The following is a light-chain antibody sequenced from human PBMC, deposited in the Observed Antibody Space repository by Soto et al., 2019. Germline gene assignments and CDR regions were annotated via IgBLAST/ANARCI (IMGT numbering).Light chain of an antibody. CDR2: DVS. V-gene: IGLV2-14*03. J-gene: IGLJ1*01. Sequence: QSALTQPASVSGSPGQSITISCAGTSSDVGGYNYVSWYQHHPGKAPKLLIYDVSNRPSGVSNRFSGSKSDNTASLTISGLQPEDEADYYCSSYPTSNTRQLVFGTGTKLTDL. CDR3: SSYPTSNTRQLV. CDR1: SSDVGGYNY.